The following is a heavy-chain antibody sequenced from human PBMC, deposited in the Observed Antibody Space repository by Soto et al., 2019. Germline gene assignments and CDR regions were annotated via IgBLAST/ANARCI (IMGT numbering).Heavy chain of an antibody. CDR2: IYYSGST. CDR3: ARWMYYDILTGQYYFDY. J-gene: IGHJ4*02. Sequence: SETLSLTCTVSGGSISSGGYYWSWIRQHPGKGLEWIGYIYYSGSTYYNPSLKSRVTISVDTSKNQFSLKLSSVTAADTAVYYCARWMYYDILTGQYYFDYWGQGTLVTVSS. D-gene: IGHD3-9*01. V-gene: IGHV4-31*03. CDR1: GGSISSGGYY.